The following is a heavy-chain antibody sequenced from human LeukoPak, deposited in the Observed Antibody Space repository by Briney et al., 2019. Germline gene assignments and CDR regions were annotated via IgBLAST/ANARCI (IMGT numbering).Heavy chain of an antibody. Sequence: PGGSLRLSCAASGIKFSDWYMSWIRQAPGKGLEWVSYIDTSGRTIYYADSVKGRFTISRDNTRNSVYLQMNSLRAEDTALYYCARGHYGLDVWGQGTTVTVSS. CDR2: IDTSGRTI. CDR3: ARGHYGLDV. CDR1: GIKFSDWY. J-gene: IGHJ6*02. V-gene: IGHV3-11*01.